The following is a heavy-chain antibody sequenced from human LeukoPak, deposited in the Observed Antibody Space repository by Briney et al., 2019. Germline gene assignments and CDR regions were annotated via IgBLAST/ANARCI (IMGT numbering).Heavy chain of an antibody. V-gene: IGHV4-34*01. Sequence: PETLSLTCAVYGGSFSGYYWSWIRQPPGKGLEWIGEINHSGSTNYNPSLKSRVTISVDTSKNQFSLKLSSVTAADTAVYYCARALNYYYYYMDVWGKGTTVTVSS. CDR3: ARALNYYYYYMDV. J-gene: IGHJ6*03. CDR1: GGSFSGYY. CDR2: INHSGST.